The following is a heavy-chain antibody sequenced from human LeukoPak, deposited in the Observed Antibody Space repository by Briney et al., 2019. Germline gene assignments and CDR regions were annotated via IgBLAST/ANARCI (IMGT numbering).Heavy chain of an antibody. CDR3: AREEVAGTGWFDP. CDR2: IYCSGST. Sequence: SETLSLTCTVSGGSISSYYWSWIRQPPGKGLEWIGYIYCSGSTNYNPSLKSRVTISVDTSKNQFSLKLSSVTAADTAVYYCAREEVAGTGWFDPWGQRTLVTVPS. V-gene: IGHV4-59*01. J-gene: IGHJ5*02. CDR1: GGSISSYY. D-gene: IGHD6-19*01.